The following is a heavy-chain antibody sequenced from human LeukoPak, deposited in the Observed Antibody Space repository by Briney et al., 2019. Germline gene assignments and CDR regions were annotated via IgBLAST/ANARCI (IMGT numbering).Heavy chain of an antibody. CDR3: ARETVPYHYDTSGYFLNWFDP. CDR1: GFTFSSYG. Sequence: GGSLRLSCAASGFTFSSYGMSWVRQAPGKGLEWVSAISGSGGSTYYADSVKGRFTISRDNAKNSLSLQMNSLRAEDTAVYYCARETVPYHYDTSGYFLNWFDPWGQGTLVTVSS. V-gene: IGHV3-23*01. D-gene: IGHD3-22*01. CDR2: ISGSGGST. J-gene: IGHJ5*02.